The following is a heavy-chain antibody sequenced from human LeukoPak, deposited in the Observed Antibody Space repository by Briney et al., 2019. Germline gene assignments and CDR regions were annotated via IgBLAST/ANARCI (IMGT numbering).Heavy chain of an antibody. CDR2: ITGSGSGI. D-gene: IGHD3-9*01. CDR3: AKWGDYDVLTGYYVSDY. V-gene: IGHV3-23*01. CDR1: GFTFSNYA. J-gene: IGHJ4*02. Sequence: GASLRLSCAASGFTFSNYAMSWGRQAPGKGLEWVSAITGSGSGIYYADSMKSRFTISRDNSKNTLYLQINSLRAEDTAVYYCAKWGDYDVLTGYYVSDYWGQGTLVTVSS.